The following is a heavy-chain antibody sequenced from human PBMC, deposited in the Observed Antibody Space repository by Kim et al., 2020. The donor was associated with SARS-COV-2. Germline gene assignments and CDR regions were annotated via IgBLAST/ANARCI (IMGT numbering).Heavy chain of an antibody. CDR3: ARHAQGSDSPKKYGMDV. CDR2: IYYSGNT. V-gene: IGHV4-59*08. D-gene: IGHD2-21*02. J-gene: IGHJ6*02. CDR1: GGSISSYY. Sequence: SETLSLTCTVSGGSISSYYWSWIRQPPGKGREWIGYIYYSGNTNYNPSLKGRVTISVDTSKNQFSLKLSSVTAADTAVYYCARHAQGSDSPKKYGMDVWGHGSTVTVSS.